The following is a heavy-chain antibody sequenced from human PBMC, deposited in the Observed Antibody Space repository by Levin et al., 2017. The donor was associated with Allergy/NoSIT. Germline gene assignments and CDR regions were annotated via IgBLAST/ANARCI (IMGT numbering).Heavy chain of an antibody. J-gene: IGHJ3*02. V-gene: IGHV3-72*01. CDR1: GFTLSDHY. D-gene: IGHD6-13*01. Sequence: GGSLRLSCAASGFTLSDHYMDWVRQAPGKGLEWVGRTRNKANSYTTEYAASVKGRFTISRDDSENSLYLQMNSLKTEDTAVYYCTRDLRVGAATDSFDIWGRGTMVTVSS. CDR3: TRDLRVGAATDSFDI. CDR2: TRNKANSYTT.